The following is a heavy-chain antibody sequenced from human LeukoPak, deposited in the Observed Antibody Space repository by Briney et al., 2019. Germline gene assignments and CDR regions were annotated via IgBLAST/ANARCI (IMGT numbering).Heavy chain of an antibody. CDR3: ARDRWRRDGYNLFDY. CDR2: INPSGGST. D-gene: IGHD5-24*01. CDR1: GYTFTSYY. Sequence: ASVKVSCKASGYTFTSYYMHWVRQAPGQGLEWMGIINPSGGSTSYAQKFQGRVTMTRDTSTSTVDMELSSLRSEDTAVYYCARDRWRRDGYNLFDYWGQGTLVTVSS. J-gene: IGHJ4*02. V-gene: IGHV1-46*01.